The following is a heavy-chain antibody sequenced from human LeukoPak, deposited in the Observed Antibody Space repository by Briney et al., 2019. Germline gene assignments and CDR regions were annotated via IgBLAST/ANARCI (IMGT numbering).Heavy chain of an antibody. Sequence: SETLSLTCTVSGDSLSTYYWTWIRQPPGKGLEWIGYIYYSGSTSYNPSLKSRVTISVDPSKNRLSLKMTSVTAADTAVYYCARFYGDYFPHFDFWGQGTLVTVSS. J-gene: IGHJ4*02. CDR2: IYYSGST. CDR1: GDSLSTYY. CDR3: ARFYGDYFPHFDF. D-gene: IGHD4-17*01. V-gene: IGHV4-59*08.